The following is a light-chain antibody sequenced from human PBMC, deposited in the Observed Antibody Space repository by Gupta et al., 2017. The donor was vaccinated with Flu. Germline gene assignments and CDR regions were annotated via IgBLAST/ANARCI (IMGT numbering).Light chain of an antibody. V-gene: IGKV3-20*01. CDR2: AAT. J-gene: IGKJ2*01. CDR3: QQDGSTRGYT. CDR1: QTIKLNC. Sequence: TLSLPPGERATLSCEASQTIKLNCLEWLQQKSGQAPRLLIYAATSRATGIPDRLSGGGSGTQLTLTSSRREPEDFAGYYCQQDGSTRGYTFGQGTQLEIK.